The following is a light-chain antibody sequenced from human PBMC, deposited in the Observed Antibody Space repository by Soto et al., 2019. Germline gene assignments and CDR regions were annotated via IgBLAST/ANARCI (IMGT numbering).Light chain of an antibody. V-gene: IGLV2-14*01. CDR3: SSYTSSSTLDV. J-gene: IGLJ1*01. CDR1: SSDVGASNY. CDR2: EVS. Sequence: QSALTQPASVSGSPGQSITISCTGTSSDVGASNYVSWYQQHPGKAPKLMIYEVSNRPSGVSNRFSGSKSGNTASLTISGLQAEDEADYYCSSYTSSSTLDVFGTGTKLTVL.